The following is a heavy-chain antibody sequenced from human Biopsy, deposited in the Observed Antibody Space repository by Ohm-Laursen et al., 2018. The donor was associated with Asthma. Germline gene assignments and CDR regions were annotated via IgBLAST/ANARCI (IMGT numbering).Heavy chain of an antibody. J-gene: IGHJ4*02. V-gene: IGHV3-30*18. D-gene: IGHD5-12*01. CDR3: AKRRGYSGHDNDY. CDR2: ISYDGNHK. Sequence: SLRLSCAASGFAFDSYAMYWVRQAPGKGLEWVAVISYDGNHKFYEDSVKGRFTISRDNSKNTLYLQMNSLRTEGTAVYYCAKRRGYSGHDNDYWGQGTLVIVSS. CDR1: GFAFDSYA.